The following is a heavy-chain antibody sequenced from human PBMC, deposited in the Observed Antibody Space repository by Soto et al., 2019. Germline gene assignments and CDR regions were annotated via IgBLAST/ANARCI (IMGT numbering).Heavy chain of an antibody. CDR3: ARGWGFGFDP. CDR1: GGSFSGPN. J-gene: IGHJ5*02. CDR2: INHSGST. V-gene: IGHV4-34*01. Sequence: QVQLQQRGAGLLKPSETLSLACAVYGGSFSGPNWSWIRQPPGKGLEWIGEINHSGSTNYNPSLKSRVTISIDMSKNQSSAKVSSVTAAYTAVYYCARGWGFGFDPWGQGILVTVSS. D-gene: IGHD3-10*01.